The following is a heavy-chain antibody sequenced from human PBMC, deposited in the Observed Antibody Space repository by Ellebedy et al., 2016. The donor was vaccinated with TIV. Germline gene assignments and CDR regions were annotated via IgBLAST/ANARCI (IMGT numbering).Heavy chain of an antibody. J-gene: IGHJ4*02. CDR2: INPGTGTA. CDR1: GDTFTSYY. CDR3: ARTAVATIDY. D-gene: IGHD5-12*01. V-gene: IGHV1-46*01. Sequence: AASVKVSCKASGDTFTSYYIHWVRQAPGQGLEWMGIINPGTGTASYAQKSQGRVTMTRDTSTSTVYMELTSLTSEDTAMFYCARTAVATIDYWGQGTLVTVSS.